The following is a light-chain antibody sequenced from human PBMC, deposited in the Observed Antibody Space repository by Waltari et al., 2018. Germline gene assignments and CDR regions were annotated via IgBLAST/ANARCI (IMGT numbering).Light chain of an antibody. J-gene: IGKJ1*01. CDR1: QSVSRF. CDR2: DAS. V-gene: IGKV3-20*01. Sequence: EIVLTQSPGTLSLSPGERATLSCRASQSVSRFLAWYQQKPGQAPRLLIYDASTRVTGIPDRFSGSGSGTDFSLTISRLEPEDFAVYYCQKYGTLPATFGQGTKVEVK. CDR3: QKYGTLPAT.